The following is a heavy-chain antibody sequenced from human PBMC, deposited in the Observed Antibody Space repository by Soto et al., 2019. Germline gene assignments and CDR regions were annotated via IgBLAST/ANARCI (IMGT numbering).Heavy chain of an antibody. D-gene: IGHD2-21*02. Sequence: QVQLQESGPGLVKPSQTLSLTCTVSGGSISSGGYYWSWIRQHPGKGLEWIGYIYYSGSTYYNPSLKSRVTISVDTSKNQFSRKLSSVTAADTAVYYCARVGAYCGGDCYSSAYAFDIWGQGTMVTVSS. CDR1: GGSISSGGYY. CDR3: ARVGAYCGGDCYSSAYAFDI. V-gene: IGHV4-31*03. J-gene: IGHJ3*02. CDR2: IYYSGST.